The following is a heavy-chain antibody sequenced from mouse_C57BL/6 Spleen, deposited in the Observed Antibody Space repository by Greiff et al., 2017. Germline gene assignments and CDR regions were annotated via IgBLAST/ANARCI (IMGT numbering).Heavy chain of an antibody. CDR3: AIAYYSNYPFAY. CDR1: GYTFTSYW. V-gene: IGHV1-74*01. Sequence: QVQLQQPGAELVQPGASVKVSCKASGYTFTSYWMHWVKQRPGQGLEWIGRIHPSDSDTNYNQKFKGKATLTVDKSSSTAYMQLSSLTSEDSAVYYCAIAYYSNYPFAYWGQGTLVTVSA. J-gene: IGHJ3*01. CDR2: IHPSDSDT. D-gene: IGHD2-5*01.